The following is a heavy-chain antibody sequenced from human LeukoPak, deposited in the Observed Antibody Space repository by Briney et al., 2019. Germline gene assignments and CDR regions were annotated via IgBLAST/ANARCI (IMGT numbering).Heavy chain of an antibody. Sequence: SETLSLTCTVSGGSISSYYWSWIRQPLGKVLEWIGYIYYSGSTNYNPSLKSRVTISVDTSKNQFSLKLSSVTAADTAVYYCARQPKRNSSGWWTNAFDIWGQGTMVTVSS. CDR3: ARQPKRNSSGWWTNAFDI. J-gene: IGHJ3*02. V-gene: IGHV4-59*08. CDR1: GGSISSYY. D-gene: IGHD6-19*01. CDR2: IYYSGST.